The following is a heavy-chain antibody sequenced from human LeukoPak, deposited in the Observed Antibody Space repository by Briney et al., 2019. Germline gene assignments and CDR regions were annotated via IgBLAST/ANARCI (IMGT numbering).Heavy chain of an antibody. D-gene: IGHD2-2*01. CDR3: ARDPHCSSSRCPFDY. CDR2: IYQTESP. J-gene: IGHJ4*02. V-gene: IGHV4-4*02. CDR1: AGSSSSSDW. Sequence: SETLSLTCAVSAGSSSSSDWWSWVRQPPGKGLQWIGYIYQTESPKYNASLQSRATISLDRSKNQFSLKLTSVTAADTAVYYCARDPHCSSSRCPFDYWGQGALVTVSS.